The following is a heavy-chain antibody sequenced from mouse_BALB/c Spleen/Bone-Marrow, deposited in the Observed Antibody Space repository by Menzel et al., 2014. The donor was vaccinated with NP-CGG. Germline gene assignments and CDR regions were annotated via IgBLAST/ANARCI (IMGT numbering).Heavy chain of an antibody. CDR1: GFDFSRYW. V-gene: IGHV4-1*02. Sequence: DVQLVESGGGLVQPGGSLKLSCAASGFDFSRYWMSWVRQAPGKGLEWIGEINPDSSTINYTPSLKDKFIISRDNAKNTQYLQMSKVRSEDTALYYCARLNYYGNLFVWGAGTTVTVSS. CDR3: ARLNYYGNLFV. D-gene: IGHD1-1*01. CDR2: INPDSSTI. J-gene: IGHJ1*01.